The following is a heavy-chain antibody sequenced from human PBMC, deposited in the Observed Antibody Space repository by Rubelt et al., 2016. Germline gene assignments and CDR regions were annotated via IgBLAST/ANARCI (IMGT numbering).Heavy chain of an antibody. V-gene: IGHV3-23*01. J-gene: IGHJ6*02. CDR3: ATHPGVSFYYGMDV. D-gene: IGHD7-27*01. Sequence: EVQLLESGGGLVQPGGSLRLSCAASGFTFSSYAMSWVRQAPGKGLEWVSAISGSGGSTYYADSVKGRFTISRDNSKNTLYLQMNGLRADDTAVYYCATHPGVSFYYGMDVWGQGTTVTVSS. CDR2: ISGSGGST. CDR1: GFTFSSYA.